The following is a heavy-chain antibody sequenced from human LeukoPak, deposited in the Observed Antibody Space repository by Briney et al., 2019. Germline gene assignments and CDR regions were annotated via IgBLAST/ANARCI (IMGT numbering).Heavy chain of an antibody. Sequence: GGSLRLSCAASGFTFSDYYMSWIRQAPGKGLEWVSYISSSSSYTNYADSVKGRFTIPRDNAKNSLYLQMNSLRAEDTAVYYCARDLRGAVAGYFDLWGRGTLVTVSS. CDR3: ARDLRGAVAGYFDL. CDR2: ISSSSSYT. V-gene: IGHV3-11*06. D-gene: IGHD3-10*01. CDR1: GFTFSDYY. J-gene: IGHJ2*01.